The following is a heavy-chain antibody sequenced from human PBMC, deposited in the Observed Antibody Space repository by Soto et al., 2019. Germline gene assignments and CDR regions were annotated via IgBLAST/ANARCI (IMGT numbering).Heavy chain of an antibody. CDR3: ARERYYYDSSGYYYAGIDY. Sequence: PSVKVSCKASGGTFSSYAISWVRQAPGQGLEWMGGIIPIFGTANYAQKFQGRVTITADKSTSTAYMELSSLRSEDTAVYYCARERYYYDSSGYYYAGIDYWGQGTLVTVS. CDR1: GGTFSSYA. V-gene: IGHV1-69*06. CDR2: IIPIFGTA. D-gene: IGHD3-22*01. J-gene: IGHJ4*02.